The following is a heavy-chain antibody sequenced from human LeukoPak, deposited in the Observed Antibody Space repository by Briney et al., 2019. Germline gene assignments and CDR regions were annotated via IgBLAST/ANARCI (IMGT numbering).Heavy chain of an antibody. V-gene: IGHV3-9*01. D-gene: IGHD3-10*01. CDR2: ISWNSGSI. CDR1: GFTFDDYA. J-gene: IGHJ4*02. CDR3: ARELGRGITMVREYIIDY. Sequence: GGSLRLSCAASGFTFDDYAMHWVRQAPGKGLEWVSGISWNSGSIGYADSVKGRFTISRDNAKNSLYLQMNSLRAEDTAVYYCARELGRGITMVREYIIDYWGQGTLVTVSS.